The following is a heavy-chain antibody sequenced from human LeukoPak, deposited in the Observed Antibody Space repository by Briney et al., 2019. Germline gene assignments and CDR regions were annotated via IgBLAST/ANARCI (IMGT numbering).Heavy chain of an antibody. CDR2: IYTSGST. CDR3: ARGETYIDY. J-gene: IGHJ4*02. Sequence: PSQTLSLTCTVSGGSISSGSYYWSWIRQPAGKGLEWIGRIYTSGSTNHNPSLNSRVTISADTSKNQFSLKLSSVTAADTAVYYCARGETYIDYWGQGTLVTVSS. CDR1: GGSISSGSYY. D-gene: IGHD3-16*01. V-gene: IGHV4-61*02.